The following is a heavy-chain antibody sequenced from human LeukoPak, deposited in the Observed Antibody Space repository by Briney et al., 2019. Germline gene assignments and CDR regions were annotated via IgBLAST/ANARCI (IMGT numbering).Heavy chain of an antibody. CDR2: ISGSGDNT. J-gene: IGHJ4*02. Sequence: SGGSLRLSCAASGFTFSSYAMSWVRQVPGKGLEWVSVISGSGDNTYYADSVKGRFTISRDNSKNMLYLRMNSLRAEDTAVYYCAKPIGYCSGGSCYKTHFDYWGQGTLVTVSS. V-gene: IGHV3-23*01. CDR1: GFTFSSYA. D-gene: IGHD2-15*01. CDR3: AKPIGYCSGGSCYKTHFDY.